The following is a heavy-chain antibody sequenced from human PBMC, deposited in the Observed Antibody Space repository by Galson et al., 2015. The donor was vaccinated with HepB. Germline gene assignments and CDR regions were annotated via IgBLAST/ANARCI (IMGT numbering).Heavy chain of an antibody. J-gene: IGHJ4*02. V-gene: IGHV3-30-3*02. D-gene: IGHD3-3*01. CDR2: ILYDGSNK. Sequence: SLRLSCAASGFTFRSHTIHWVRQAPGKGLEWVALILYDGSNKYYADSVKGRFTISRDNSKNTLYLQMNSLRAEDTAVYYCAKEYYDFWSGYYIPPFFDYWGQGTLVTVSS. CDR1: GFTFRSHT. CDR3: AKEYYDFWSGYYIPPFFDY.